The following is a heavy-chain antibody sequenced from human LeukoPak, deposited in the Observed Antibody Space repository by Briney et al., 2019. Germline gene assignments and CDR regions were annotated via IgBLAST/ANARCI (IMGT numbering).Heavy chain of an antibody. Sequence: GGSLRLSCAASGFTFSNYPMHWVRQAPGKGLEWVAVTLHDGTTKYYANSVKGRFTISRDDSKNTLYLQMNSLRGEDTAVYYCARDDPGGIDYWGQGTLVTVSS. J-gene: IGHJ4*02. CDR3: ARDDPGGIDY. CDR2: TLHDGTTK. V-gene: IGHV3-30-3*01. D-gene: IGHD1-1*01. CDR1: GFTFSNYP.